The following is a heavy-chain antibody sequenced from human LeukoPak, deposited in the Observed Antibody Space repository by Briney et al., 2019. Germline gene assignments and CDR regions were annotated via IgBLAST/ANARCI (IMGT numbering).Heavy chain of an antibody. Sequence: GGSLRLSCAASGFTFSTSAMNWARQVPGKGLEWVSSINSVSSHIYYAASVRGRFTISRDNARNSVYLQMNSLRGEDTAVYYCARDPERWLRMGYFDYWGQGTLVTVSS. CDR3: ARDPERWLRMGYFDY. V-gene: IGHV3-21*01. D-gene: IGHD5-12*01. CDR2: INSVSSHI. J-gene: IGHJ4*02. CDR1: GFTFSTSA.